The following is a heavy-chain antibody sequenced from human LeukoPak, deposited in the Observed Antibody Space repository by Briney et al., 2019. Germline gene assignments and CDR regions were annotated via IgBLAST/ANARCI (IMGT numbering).Heavy chain of an antibody. D-gene: IGHD6-6*01. CDR2: IYYTGTT. CDR3: ARHKRASSTDWFDP. CDR1: GGSLSSDY. Sequence: SETLSLTCTVSGGSLSSDYWSWIRQPPGKGLEWIGIYYTGTTKHNPSLKSRVSISIDASKNQFSLKLSSVTAADTAMYYCARHKRASSTDWFDPWGQGTLVTVS. V-gene: IGHV4-59*08. J-gene: IGHJ5*02.